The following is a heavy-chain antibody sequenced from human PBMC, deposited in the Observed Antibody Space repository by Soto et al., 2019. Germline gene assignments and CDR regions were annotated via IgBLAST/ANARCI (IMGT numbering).Heavy chain of an antibody. CDR1: GYTFTSYA. V-gene: IGHV1-3*01. J-gene: IGHJ6*02. CDR3: AREWLDYYDSSGYSYYYYYGMDV. Sequence: ASVKVSCKASGYTFTSYAMHWVRQAPGQRLEWMGWINAGNGNTKYSQKFQGRVTITRDTSASTAYMELSSLRSEDTVVYYCAREWLDYYDSSGYSYYYYYGMDVWGQGTTVTVSS. CDR2: INAGNGNT. D-gene: IGHD3-22*01.